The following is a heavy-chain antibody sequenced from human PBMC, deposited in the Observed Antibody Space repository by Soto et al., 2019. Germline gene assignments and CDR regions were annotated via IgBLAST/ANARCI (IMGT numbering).Heavy chain of an antibody. Sequence: ASVKVSCKASGYTLTGYYMHWVRQAPGQGLEWMGWINPNSGGTNYAQKFQGWVTMTRDTSISTAYMELSRLRSDDTAVYYCARAPRYCSGGSCYYLDYWGQGTLVTVSS. CDR3: ARAPRYCSGGSCYYLDY. J-gene: IGHJ4*02. V-gene: IGHV1-2*04. CDR2: INPNSGGT. D-gene: IGHD2-15*01. CDR1: GYTLTGYY.